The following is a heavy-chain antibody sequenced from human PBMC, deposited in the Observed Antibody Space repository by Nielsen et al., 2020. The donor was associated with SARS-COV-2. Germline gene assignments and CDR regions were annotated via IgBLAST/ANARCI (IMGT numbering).Heavy chain of an antibody. CDR2: ISWNSGSI. CDR3: AKIRDSYWYFDP. J-gene: IGHJ2*01. Sequence: SLRLSCAASGFTFDDYAMHWVRQAPGKGLEWVAGISWNSGSIGYADSVKGRFTISRDNAKNSLYLQMNSLRAEDTALYYCAKIRDSYWYFDPWGRGTLVTVAS. V-gene: IGHV3-9*01. CDR1: GFTFDDYA.